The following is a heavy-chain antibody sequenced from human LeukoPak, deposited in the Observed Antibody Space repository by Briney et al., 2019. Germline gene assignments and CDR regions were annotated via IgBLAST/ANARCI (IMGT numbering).Heavy chain of an antibody. J-gene: IGHJ5*02. Sequence: SETLSLTCAVYGGSFSGYYWSWIRRPPGKGLEWIGEINHSGSTNYNPSLKSRVTISVDTSKNQFSLKLSSVTAADTAVYYCARLYYYGSGSYEWFDPWGQGTLVTVSS. D-gene: IGHD3-10*01. CDR1: GGSFSGYY. CDR3: ARLYYYGSGSYEWFDP. CDR2: INHSGST. V-gene: IGHV4-34*01.